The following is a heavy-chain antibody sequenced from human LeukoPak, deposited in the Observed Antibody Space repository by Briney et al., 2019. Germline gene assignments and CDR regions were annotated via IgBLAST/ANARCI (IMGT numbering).Heavy chain of an antibody. J-gene: IGHJ4*02. CDR3: AKDQTQPRLGFGESIISY. V-gene: IGHV3-30*02. D-gene: IGHD3-10*01. CDR2: IRYDGSTK. Sequence: PGGSLRLSCVASVFMFSSDGMRWVRQAPGKGLEWVAFIRYDGSTKYYADSVKGRFSISRDNSKNTLYLQMDSLRPEDTAVYYCAKDQTQPRLGFGESIISYWGQGSQVTVSS. CDR1: VFMFSSDG.